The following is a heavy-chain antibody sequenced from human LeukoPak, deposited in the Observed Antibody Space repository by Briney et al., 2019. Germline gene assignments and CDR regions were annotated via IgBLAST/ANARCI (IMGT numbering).Heavy chain of an antibody. J-gene: IGHJ4*02. V-gene: IGHV3-23*01. CDR3: AKDSAKKYDDY. CDR2: ITGSGGST. D-gene: IGHD2/OR15-2a*01. Sequence: GGSLRLSCAVSGFTFSSHGMSWVRQAPGKGLEWVSTITGSGGSTYYADSVKGRFTISRDSSKNTVYLQMNSLRAEDTAVYYCAKDSAKKYDDYWGQGTLVTVSS. CDR1: GFTFSSHG.